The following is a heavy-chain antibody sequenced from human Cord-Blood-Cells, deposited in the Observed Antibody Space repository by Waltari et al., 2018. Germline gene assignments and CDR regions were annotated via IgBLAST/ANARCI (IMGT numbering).Heavy chain of an antibody. Sequence: QLQLQESGPGLVKPSETLSLTCTVSGGSISSSSYYWGWLRQPPGKGLEWIGSIYYSGSTYYNPSLKSRVTISVDTSKNQFSLKLSSVTAADTAVYYCARQPYDFWSGYYDYWGQGTLVTVSS. D-gene: IGHD3-3*01. CDR3: ARQPYDFWSGYYDY. CDR2: IYYSGST. CDR1: GGSISSSSYY. J-gene: IGHJ4*02. V-gene: IGHV4-39*01.